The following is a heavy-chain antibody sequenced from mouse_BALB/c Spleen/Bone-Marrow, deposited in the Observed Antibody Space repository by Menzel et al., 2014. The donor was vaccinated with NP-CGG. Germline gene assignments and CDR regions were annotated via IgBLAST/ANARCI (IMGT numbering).Heavy chain of an antibody. Sequence: EVKLMESGGGLVKPGGSLKLSCAASGFTFSSYAMSWVRQSPEKRLEWVAEISSGGSYTYYPDTVTGRFTISRDNAKNTLYLEMSSLRSEDTAMYYCARRGNYVYYYAMDYWGQGTSVTVSS. CDR2: ISSGGSYT. CDR1: GFTFSSYA. CDR3: ARRGNYVYYYAMDY. V-gene: IGHV5-9-4*01. J-gene: IGHJ4*01. D-gene: IGHD2-1*01.